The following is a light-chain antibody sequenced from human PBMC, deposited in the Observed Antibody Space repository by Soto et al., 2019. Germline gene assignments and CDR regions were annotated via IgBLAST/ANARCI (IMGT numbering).Light chain of an antibody. CDR1: QGIRDD. J-gene: IGKJ1*01. V-gene: IGKV1-6*01. CDR2: AAS. Sequence: AIQMTQSPSSLSASVGDRVTITCRASQGIRDDLGWYQQKPGKAPKLLIYAASSLQSGVPSRFSGSGFGADFTLTISSLQPEHSATYYCLHDYNYPRTFGQGTKVEIK. CDR3: LHDYNYPRT.